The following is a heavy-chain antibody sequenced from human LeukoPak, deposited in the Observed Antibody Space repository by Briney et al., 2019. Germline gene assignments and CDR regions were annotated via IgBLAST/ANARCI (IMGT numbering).Heavy chain of an antibody. CDR1: GVTFSSYW. D-gene: IGHD2/OR15-2a*01. Sequence: GGSLRLSCEASGVTFSSYWMHWVRQAPGKGLVWVSRIDSAGSRISYVDSVQGRFTISRDNARNTLYLQMNSLRAEDTAVYYCAGGRDSTELYFDSWGQGTLVTVSS. CDR2: IDSAGSRI. CDR3: AGGRDSTELYFDS. J-gene: IGHJ4*02. V-gene: IGHV3-74*01.